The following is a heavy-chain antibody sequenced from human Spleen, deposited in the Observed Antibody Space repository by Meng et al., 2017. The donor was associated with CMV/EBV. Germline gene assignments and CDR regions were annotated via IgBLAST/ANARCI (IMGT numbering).Heavy chain of an antibody. V-gene: IGHV3-21*01. CDR2: ISSSSSYI. J-gene: IGHJ4*02. CDR3: AREVGATDYFDY. CDR1: GFTFGSFW. D-gene: IGHD1-26*01. Sequence: GGSLRLSCAASGFTFGSFWMTWVRQAPGKGLEWVSSISSSSSYIYYADSVKGRFTISRDNAKNSLYLQMNSLRAEDTAVYYCAREVGATDYFDYWGQGTLVTVSS.